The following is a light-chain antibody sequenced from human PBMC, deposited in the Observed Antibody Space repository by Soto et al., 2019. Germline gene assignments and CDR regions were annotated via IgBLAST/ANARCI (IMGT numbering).Light chain of an antibody. CDR2: EVT. Sequence: SALTQPASVSGSPGQSITISCTGTSSDVGSYHYVSWLQQHPGQAPKLLIYEVTNRAAGVPDRFSASKSGNTASLTISGLQAGDEADYYCSSYRRSSTYVFGSGTKLTVL. CDR1: SSDVGSYHY. V-gene: IGLV2-14*01. J-gene: IGLJ1*01. CDR3: SSYRRSSTYV.